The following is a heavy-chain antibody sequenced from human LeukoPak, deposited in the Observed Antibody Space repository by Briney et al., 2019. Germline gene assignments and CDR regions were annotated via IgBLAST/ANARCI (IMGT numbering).Heavy chain of an antibody. Sequence: GESLKISCKASGYKFTDYWIAWVRQMPGKGLEWMGIIYPGDSETKYSPSFEGPVTISADKSINIASLQWSSLKASDTAIYYCARQKSGYTDDYYYYLDVWGEGTTITVSS. CDR1: GYKFTDYW. J-gene: IGHJ6*03. D-gene: IGHD5-18*01. CDR2: IYPGDSET. V-gene: IGHV5-51*01. CDR3: ARQKSGYTDDYYYYLDV.